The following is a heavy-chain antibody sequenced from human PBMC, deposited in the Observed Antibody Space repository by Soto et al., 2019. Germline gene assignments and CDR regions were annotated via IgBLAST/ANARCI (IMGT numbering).Heavy chain of an antibody. CDR2: ISWNSGSI. V-gene: IGHV3-9*01. Sequence: GGSLRLSCAASGFTFDDYAMHWVRQAPGKGLEWVSGISWNSGSIGYADSVKGRFTISRGNAKNSLYLQMNSLRAEDTALYYCAKDIGYMAYPTNMDVWGKGTTVTVSS. CDR3: AKDIGYMAYPTNMDV. CDR1: GFTFDDYA. J-gene: IGHJ6*03. D-gene: IGHD6-13*01.